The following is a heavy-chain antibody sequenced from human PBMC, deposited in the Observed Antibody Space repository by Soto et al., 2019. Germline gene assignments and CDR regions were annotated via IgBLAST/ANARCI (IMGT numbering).Heavy chain of an antibody. V-gene: IGHV5-51*01. J-gene: IGHJ6*03. CDR2: IYPGDSDT. Sequence: PGESLKISCKGSGYSFTGYWIGWVRQMPGKGLEWMGIIYPGDSDTRYNPSFQGQVTISADKSISTAYLQWSSLKASDTAMYYCARQLRPDYYYMDVWGKGTTVTVSS. CDR3: ARQLRPDYYYMDV. CDR1: GYSFTGYW. D-gene: IGHD4-17*01.